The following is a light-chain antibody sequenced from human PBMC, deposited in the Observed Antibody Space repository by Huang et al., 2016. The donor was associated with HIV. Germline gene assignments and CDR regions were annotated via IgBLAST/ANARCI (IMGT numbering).Light chain of an antibody. Sequence: DIQMTQSPSSLSASVGDRVTITCRASQRISTYLNWYQQKPGKVPTHLIYAASNLQSGVPSRFGGSGSGTDFARTISSLQSEDFATYYCQQSYSNSFTFGQGTRLEIK. V-gene: IGKV1-39*01. CDR3: QQSYSNSFT. J-gene: IGKJ5*01. CDR2: AAS. CDR1: QRISTY.